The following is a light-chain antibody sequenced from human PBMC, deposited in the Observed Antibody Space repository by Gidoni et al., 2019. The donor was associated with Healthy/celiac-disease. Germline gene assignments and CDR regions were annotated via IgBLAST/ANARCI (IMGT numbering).Light chain of an antibody. CDR1: QSVLYSSNNKNY. CDR2: WAS. CDR3: QQYYSTPWT. Sequence: DIVMTHSPDSLAVSLGERATINCKSSQSVLYSSNNKNYLAWYQQKPGLHPKLLIYWASPRKSGVPDRFSGSGSGTDFTLTISSLQAEDVAVYYCQQYYSTPWTFGQGTKVEIK. J-gene: IGKJ1*01. V-gene: IGKV4-1*01.